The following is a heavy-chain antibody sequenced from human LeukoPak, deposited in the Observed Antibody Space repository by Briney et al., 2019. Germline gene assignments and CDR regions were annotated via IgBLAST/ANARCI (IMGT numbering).Heavy chain of an antibody. CDR1: GGHFSGYY. J-gene: IGHJ4*02. Sequence: PSETLSLTCAVYGGHFSGYYWSWIRQPPGKGPEWIGEINHSGSTNYNPSLKSRVTISVDTSKNQFSLKLSSVTAADTAVYYCARTPWPDGGNDYWGQGTLVTVSS. CDR2: INHSGST. V-gene: IGHV4-34*01. CDR3: ARTPWPDGGNDY. D-gene: IGHD2-15*01.